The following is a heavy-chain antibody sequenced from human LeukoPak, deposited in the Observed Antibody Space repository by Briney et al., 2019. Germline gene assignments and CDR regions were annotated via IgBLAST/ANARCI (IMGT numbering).Heavy chain of an antibody. CDR1: GGSFSGYY. CDR2: INHSGGT. CDR3: ARGRYYGSGSYFLEGPGGTQFDH. J-gene: IGHJ5*02. Sequence: SETLSLTCAVYGGSFSGYYWSWIRQPPGKGLEWIGEINHSGGTNYNPSLKSRVTISVDTSKNQFSLKLNSVTAADTAVYYCARGRYYGSGSYFLEGPGGTQFDHWGQGTLVTVSS. D-gene: IGHD3-10*01. V-gene: IGHV4-34*01.